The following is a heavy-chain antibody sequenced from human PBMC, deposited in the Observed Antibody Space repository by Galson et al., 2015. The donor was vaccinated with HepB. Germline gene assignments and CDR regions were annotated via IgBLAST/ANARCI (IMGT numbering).Heavy chain of an antibody. CDR1: GGSFSGYY. D-gene: IGHD2-2*02. CDR3: ARVRPLGYCSSTSCYSSPYSSSWYGRTRHYFDY. J-gene: IGHJ4*02. V-gene: IGHV4-34*01. CDR2: INHSGST. Sequence: SETLSLTCAVYGGSFSGYYWSWIRQPPGKGLEWIGEINHSGSTNYNPSLKSRVTISVDTSKNQFSLKLSSVTAADTAVYYCARVRPLGYCSSTSCYSSPYSSSWYGRTRHYFDYWGQGTLVTVSS.